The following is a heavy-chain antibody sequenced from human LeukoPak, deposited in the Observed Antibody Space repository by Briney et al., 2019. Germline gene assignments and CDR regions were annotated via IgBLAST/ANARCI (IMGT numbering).Heavy chain of an antibody. Sequence: ASVKVSCKASGYTFTSYGISWVRQAPGQGLEWMGWISGYNGNTYYAQKLQGRVTMTTDTSTSTAYMELRSLRFDDTAVYYCARRQGTTLSFDYWGQGTLVTVSS. V-gene: IGHV1-18*01. D-gene: IGHD1-1*01. CDR3: ARRQGTTLSFDY. J-gene: IGHJ4*02. CDR2: ISGYNGNT. CDR1: GYTFTSYG.